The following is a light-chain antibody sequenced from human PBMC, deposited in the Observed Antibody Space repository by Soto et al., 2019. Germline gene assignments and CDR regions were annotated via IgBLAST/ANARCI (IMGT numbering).Light chain of an antibody. CDR1: SSDVGGYNY. J-gene: IGLJ2*01. V-gene: IGLV2-14*01. Sequence: QSALTQPASVSGSPGQSITISCTGTSSDVGGYNYVSWYQQHPGKAPKVMIYDVNNRPSGVSNRFSGSKSGNTASLTISGVQAEDEADYYCSEYTSRNTRVFGGGTKLTVL. CDR3: SEYTSRNTRV. CDR2: DVN.